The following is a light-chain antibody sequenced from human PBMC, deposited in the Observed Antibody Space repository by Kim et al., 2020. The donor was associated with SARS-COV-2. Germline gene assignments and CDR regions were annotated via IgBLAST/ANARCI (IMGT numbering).Light chain of an antibody. J-gene: IGKJ4*01. Sequence: PGERDTLSCRASQSVASSYLAWYHQKPGQAPKLLIYDASRWATGIPDRFSGRGSGTDFTLTISRLEPADFAVYYCQQYASSLLTFGGGTKVDIK. CDR2: DAS. CDR3: QQYASSLLT. V-gene: IGKV3-20*01. CDR1: QSVASSY.